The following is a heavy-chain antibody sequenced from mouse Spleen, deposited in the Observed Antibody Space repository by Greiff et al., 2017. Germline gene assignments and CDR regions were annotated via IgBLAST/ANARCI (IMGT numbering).Heavy chain of an antibody. CDR1: GYAFSSSW. D-gene: IGHD4-1*01. CDR2: IYPGDGDT. Sequence: VQLKESGPELVKPGASVKISCKASGYAFSSSWMNWVKQRPGKGLEWIGRIYPGDGDTNYNGKFKGKATLTADKSSSTAYMQLSSLTSEDSAVYFCARELGWYFDVWGTGTTVTVSS. CDR3: ARELGWYFDV. V-gene: IGHV1-82*01. J-gene: IGHJ1*03.